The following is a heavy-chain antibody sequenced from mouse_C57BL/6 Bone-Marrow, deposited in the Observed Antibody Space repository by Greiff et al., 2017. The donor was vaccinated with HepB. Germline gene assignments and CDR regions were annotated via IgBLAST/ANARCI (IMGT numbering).Heavy chain of an antibody. CDR3: ARGYSNYAWFAY. CDR2: ISNGGGST. Sequence: EVKLVESGGGLVQPGGSLKLSCAASGFTFSDYYMYWVRQTPEKRLEWVAYISNGGGSTYYPDTVKGRFTISRDNAKNTLYLQMSRLKSEDTAMYYCARGYSNYAWFAYWGQGTLVTVSA. V-gene: IGHV5-12*01. J-gene: IGHJ3*01. CDR1: GFTFSDYY. D-gene: IGHD2-5*01.